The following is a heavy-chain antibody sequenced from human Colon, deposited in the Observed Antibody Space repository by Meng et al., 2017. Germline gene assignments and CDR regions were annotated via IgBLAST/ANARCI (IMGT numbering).Heavy chain of an antibody. V-gene: IGHV3-66*02. CDR1: GFTVSSHY. CDR2: IYSGGST. Sequence: GESLKISCAASGFTVSSHYMSWVRQAPGKGLEWVSVIYSGGSTYYADSVKGRITISRDNSKNTLYLQMNSLRAEDTAVYYCARDCVVGGVCAFDIWGQGTMVTVSS. D-gene: IGHD3-10*01. CDR3: ARDCVVGGVCAFDI. J-gene: IGHJ3*02.